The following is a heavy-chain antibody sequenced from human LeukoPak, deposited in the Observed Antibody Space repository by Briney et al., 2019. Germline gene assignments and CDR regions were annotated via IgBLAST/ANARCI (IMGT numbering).Heavy chain of an antibody. D-gene: IGHD3-10*01. Sequence: PGGSLRLSCAASGFTFSSYWMHWVRQAPGKGLVWVSRINTDGSSTSYADSVKGRFTISRDNAKNTLYLQMNSLRAEDTAVYYCARESPLGVRGLFDYWGQGTLVTVSS. CDR1: GFTFSSYW. CDR2: INTDGSST. CDR3: ARESPLGVRGLFDY. J-gene: IGHJ4*02. V-gene: IGHV3-74*01.